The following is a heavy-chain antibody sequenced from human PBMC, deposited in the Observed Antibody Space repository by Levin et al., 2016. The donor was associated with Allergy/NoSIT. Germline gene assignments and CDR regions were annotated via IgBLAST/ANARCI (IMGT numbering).Heavy chain of an antibody. CDR1: GGSVRNNNYY. CDR2: IYYNGRT. J-gene: IGHJ3*02. V-gene: IGHV4-61*03. D-gene: IGHD2-2*01. CDR3: ARGPRHCSNNSCYPGDLDI. Sequence: SETLSLTCSVSGGSVRNNNYYWTWIRQPPGRRPEWIGHIYYNGRTDYNPSLKSRVTMSEDTAENHFSLKLTSVTATDSAVYYCARGPRHCSNNSCYPGDLDIWGHGTMVTVSS.